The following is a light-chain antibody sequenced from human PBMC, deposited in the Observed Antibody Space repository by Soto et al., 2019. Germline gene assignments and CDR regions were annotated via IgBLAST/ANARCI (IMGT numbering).Light chain of an antibody. J-gene: IGKJ1*01. CDR1: QSVSRN. CDR3: QQYNNWPRA. V-gene: IGKV3-15*01. Sequence: EIVMTQSPATLSVSPGERATLSCRASQSVSRNLAWYQRKPGQAPRLLIYGASTRATGIPARFSGSGSGTEFTLTISSLQSEDFAVYYCQQYNNWPRAFGQGTKVEI. CDR2: GAS.